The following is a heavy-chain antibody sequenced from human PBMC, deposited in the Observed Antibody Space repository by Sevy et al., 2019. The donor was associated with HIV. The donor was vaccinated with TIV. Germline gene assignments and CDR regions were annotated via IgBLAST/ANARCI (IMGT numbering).Heavy chain of an antibody. CDR1: GFTFRNYG. V-gene: IGHV3-33*01. CDR2: ILNDGSNK. J-gene: IGHJ4*02. D-gene: IGHD2-21*02. CDR3: ARGGDFSDRRAKGDVDY. Sequence: GGSLRLSCAAAGFTFRNYGMHWVRQAPGKGLEWVAVILNDGSNKNYAESVKGRFTMSRDNSKNTLYLQMNSLRVEDTAVYFCARGGDFSDRRAKGDVDYWGQGTLVTVSS.